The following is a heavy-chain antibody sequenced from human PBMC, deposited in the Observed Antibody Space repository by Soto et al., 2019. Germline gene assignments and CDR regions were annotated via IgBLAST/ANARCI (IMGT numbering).Heavy chain of an antibody. CDR1: GFTVSSNY. V-gene: IGHV3-66*01. J-gene: IGHJ6*03. D-gene: IGHD3-10*01. Sequence: EVQLVESGGGLAQHGGSLRLSCAASGFTVSSNYMSWVRQAPGKGLEWVSVIYSGGSTYYSDYVKGRFAISRDNSKNTLYLQMNSLRVEDTAVYYCAREGPGWGRERGYDYYYMDVWGKGTTVTV. CDR3: AREGPGWGRERGYDYYYMDV. CDR2: IYSGGST.